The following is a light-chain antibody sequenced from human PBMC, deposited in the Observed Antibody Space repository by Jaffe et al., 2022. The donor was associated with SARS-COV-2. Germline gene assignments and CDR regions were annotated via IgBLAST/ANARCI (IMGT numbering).Light chain of an antibody. CDR1: ALPKQY. CDR3: QSSDSSGSYYV. J-gene: IGLJ1*01. Sequence: SYELTQPPSVSVSPGQTARITCSGDALPKQYVYWCQQKPGQAPVLVMFKDSERPSGIPERFSGSSSGTTVTLTISGVQPEDEADYYCQSSDSSGSYYVFGTGTKVTVL. V-gene: IGLV3-25*03. CDR2: KDS.